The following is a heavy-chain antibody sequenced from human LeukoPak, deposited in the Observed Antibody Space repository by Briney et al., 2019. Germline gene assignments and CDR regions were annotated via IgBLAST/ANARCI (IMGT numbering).Heavy chain of an antibody. CDR3: AKGVDTAMDYIFDY. CDR1: GFTFSSYA. V-gene: IGHV3-30-3*01. Sequence: GGSLRLSCAASGFTFSSYAMHWVRQAPGKGLEWVAVISYDGSNKYYADSVKGRFTISRDNSKNTLYLQMNSLRAEDTAVYYCAKGVDTAMDYIFDYWGQGTLVTVSS. D-gene: IGHD5-18*01. CDR2: ISYDGSNK. J-gene: IGHJ4*02.